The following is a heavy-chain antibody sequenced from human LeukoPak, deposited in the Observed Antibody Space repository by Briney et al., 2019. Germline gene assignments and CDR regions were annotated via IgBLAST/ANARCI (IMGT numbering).Heavy chain of an antibody. CDR1: GFTVNSND. CDR3: AQRSPSY. J-gene: IGHJ4*02. D-gene: IGHD3-10*01. Sequence: PGGSLRLSCTVSGFTVNSNDMNWVRQAPGKGLEWVSLIYISGVTMYADSVQGRFTISRDNSKNTLYLQMNSLRAEDTAVYYCAQRSPSYWGQGTLVTVSS. V-gene: IGHV3-66*01. CDR2: IYISGVT.